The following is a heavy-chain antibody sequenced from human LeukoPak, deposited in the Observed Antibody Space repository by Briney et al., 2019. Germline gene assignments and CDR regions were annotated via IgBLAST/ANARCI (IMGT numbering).Heavy chain of an antibody. CDR3: AKEHDLWHEEGNWFDP. J-gene: IGHJ5*02. D-gene: IGHD3-3*01. V-gene: IGHV3-74*01. Sequence: GGSLRLPCAASGFTFSSYWMHWVRQAPGKGLVWVSRINSDGSSTSYADSVKGRFTVSRDNSKNTLYLQMNSLRAEDTAVYYCAKEHDLWHEEGNWFDPWGQGTLVTVSS. CDR1: GFTFSSYW. CDR2: INSDGSST.